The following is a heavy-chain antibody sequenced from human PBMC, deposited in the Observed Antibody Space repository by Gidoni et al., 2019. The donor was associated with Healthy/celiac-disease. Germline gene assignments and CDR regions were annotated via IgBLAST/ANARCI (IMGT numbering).Heavy chain of an antibody. CDR1: GLTFSSYS. J-gene: IGHJ4*02. CDR2: ISSSSSYI. V-gene: IGHV3-21*01. D-gene: IGHD4-17*01. CDR3: ARSKSTTVTTEKHRRERSIDY. Sequence: EVQLVESGGGLVKPGGSLSLSCAASGLTFSSYSMNWVRQAPGQGLEWVSSISSSSSYIYYADSVEGRFTISRDNAKNSLYLQMNSLRAEDTAVYYCARSKSTTVTTEKHRRERSIDYWGQGTLVTVSS.